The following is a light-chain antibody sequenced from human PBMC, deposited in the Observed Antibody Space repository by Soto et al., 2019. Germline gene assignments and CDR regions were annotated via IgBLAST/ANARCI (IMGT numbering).Light chain of an antibody. CDR3: QRYGSSPPFK. V-gene: IGKV3-20*01. J-gene: IGKJ3*01. CDR2: GAS. CDR1: QSVSSSY. Sequence: EIVLTQSPGTLSLSPGERATLSCRASQSVSSSYLAWYQQKPGQAPRRLIYGASSRATGIPDRFSGSGSGTDFTRTIRRLEAEDFALYYCQRYGSSPPFKFGPGTKVDIK.